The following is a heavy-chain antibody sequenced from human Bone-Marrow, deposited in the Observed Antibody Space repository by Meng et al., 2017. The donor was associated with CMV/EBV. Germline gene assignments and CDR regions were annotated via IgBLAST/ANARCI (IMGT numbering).Heavy chain of an antibody. CDR1: GFMFTNYG. J-gene: IGHJ6*02. D-gene: IGHD3-3*01. V-gene: IGHV3-30*02. Sequence: GGSLRLSCAASGFMFTNYGMHWVRQAPGKGLEWVAFIQFDDSYKYYAESVKGRFTISRDNAKNSLYLQMNSLRAEDTAVYYCARVFWSGYYMPRSDYYYYYGMDVWGQGTTVTVSS. CDR3: ARVFWSGYYMPRSDYYYYYGMDV. CDR2: IQFDDSYK.